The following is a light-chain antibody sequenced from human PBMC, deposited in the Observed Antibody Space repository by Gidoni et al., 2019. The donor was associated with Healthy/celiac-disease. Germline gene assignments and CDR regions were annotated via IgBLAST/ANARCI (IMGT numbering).Light chain of an antibody. CDR3: QQYNNWHPMYT. V-gene: IGKV3-15*01. CDR2: GAS. CDR1: QRVSSN. J-gene: IGKJ2*01. Sequence: EIVMTQSPATLSVSPGERATLSCSASQRVSSNLAWYQQKPGQAPRLLIYGASTRATGIPARFSGSGSGTEFTLTISSLQSEDFAVYYCQQYNNWHPMYTFGQGTKLEIK.